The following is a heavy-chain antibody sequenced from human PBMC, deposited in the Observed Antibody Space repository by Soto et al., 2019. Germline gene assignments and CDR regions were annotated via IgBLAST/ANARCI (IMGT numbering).Heavy chain of an antibody. Sequence: QVQLVESGGGVVQPGRSLRLSCAASGFTFSSYGMHWVRRAPGKGLEWVAVISYDGSNKYYADSVKGRFTISRDNSKNXLYLQMNSLRAEDTAVYYCAKSLLDYDILTGYPDSWGQGTLVTVSS. CDR3: AKSLLDYDILTGYPDS. D-gene: IGHD3-9*01. CDR1: GFTFSSYG. V-gene: IGHV3-30*18. J-gene: IGHJ4*02. CDR2: ISYDGSNK.